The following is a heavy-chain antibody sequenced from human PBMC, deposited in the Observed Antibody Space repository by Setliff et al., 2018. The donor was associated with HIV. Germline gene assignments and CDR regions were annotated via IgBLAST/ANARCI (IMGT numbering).Heavy chain of an antibody. CDR1: GGSIRSSSYY. Sequence: PSETLSLTCTVSGGSIRSSSYYWGWIRQPPGKGLEWIGSIYYSGSTYYNPSLKSRVTISVDTSKNQFSLKLSSVTAADTAVYYCARRVVGAIYYFDYWGQGTLVTVSS. D-gene: IGHD1-26*01. CDR2: IYYSGST. CDR3: ARRVVGAIYYFDY. V-gene: IGHV4-39*01. J-gene: IGHJ4*02.